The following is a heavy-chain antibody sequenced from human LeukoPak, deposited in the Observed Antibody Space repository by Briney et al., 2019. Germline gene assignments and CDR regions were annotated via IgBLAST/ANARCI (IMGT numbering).Heavy chain of an antibody. CDR1: GFTFSSYS. V-gene: IGHV3-21*01. CDR3: ARSHLLWFGGGYNWFDP. D-gene: IGHD3-10*01. CDR2: IISSSSYI. J-gene: IGHJ5*02. Sequence: GRSLRLSCAASGFTFSSYSMNWVRQAPGKGLEWVSSIISSSSYIYYADSVKGGFTISRDNAKNSLYLQMNSLRAEDTAVYYCARSHLLWFGGGYNWFDPWGQGTLVTVSS.